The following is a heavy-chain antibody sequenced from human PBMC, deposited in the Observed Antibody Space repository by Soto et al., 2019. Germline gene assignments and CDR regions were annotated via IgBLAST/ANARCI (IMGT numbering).Heavy chain of an antibody. CDR1: GFTFSSYA. V-gene: IGHV3-23*01. CDR2: ISGGGGSI. J-gene: IGHJ4*02. Sequence: GGSLRLSCAASGFTFSSYAMSWVRQASGKGLEWVSAISGGGGSIYYADSVKGRFTISRDNSKNTLYLQMNSLRAEDTAIYYCAKSPYYGILTGYYCDYWGQGTLVTVSS. CDR3: AKSPYYGILTGYYCDY. D-gene: IGHD3-9*01.